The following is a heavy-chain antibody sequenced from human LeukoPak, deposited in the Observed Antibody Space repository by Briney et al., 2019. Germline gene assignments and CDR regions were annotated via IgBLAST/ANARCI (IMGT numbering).Heavy chain of an antibody. D-gene: IGHD1-26*01. CDR2: INHSGST. CDR3: ASLRVGASPGDY. V-gene: IGHV4-34*01. Sequence: SSETLSLACAVYGGSFSGYYWSWIRQPPGKGLEWIGEINHSGSTNYNPSLKSRVTISVDTSKNQFSLKLSSVTAADTAVYYCASLRVGASPGDYWGQGTLVTVSS. CDR1: GGSFSGYY. J-gene: IGHJ4*02.